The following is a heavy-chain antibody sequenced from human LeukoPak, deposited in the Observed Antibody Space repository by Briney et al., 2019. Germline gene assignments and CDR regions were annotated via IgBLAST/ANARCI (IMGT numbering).Heavy chain of an antibody. V-gene: IGHV3-23*01. Sequence: GGSLRLSCAASGFTFSSYAMSWVRQAPGKGLEWVSAISGSGGSTYYADPVKGRFTISRDNSKNTLYLQMNSLRAEDTAVYYCAKAPSITIFGVVTHFDYWGQGTLVTVSS. J-gene: IGHJ4*02. CDR3: AKAPSITIFGVVTHFDY. CDR1: GFTFSSYA. D-gene: IGHD3-3*01. CDR2: ISGSGGST.